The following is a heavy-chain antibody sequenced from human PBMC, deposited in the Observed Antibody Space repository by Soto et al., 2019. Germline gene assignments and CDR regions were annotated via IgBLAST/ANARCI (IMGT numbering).Heavy chain of an antibody. V-gene: IGHV3-7*01. J-gene: IGHJ4*02. D-gene: IGHD1-26*01. CDR3: ARVRISADLKYYFDY. CDR2: IKQDGSEK. Sequence: PGGSLRLSCAASGFTFSSYWMSWVRQAPGKGLEWVANIKQDGSEKYYVDSVRGRFTVSRDNAKNSLYLQMNSLRAEDTAVYYCARVRISADLKYYFDYWGQGALVTVSS. CDR1: GFTFSSYW.